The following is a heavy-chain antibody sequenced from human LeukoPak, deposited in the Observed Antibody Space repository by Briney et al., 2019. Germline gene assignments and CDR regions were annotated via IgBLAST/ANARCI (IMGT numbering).Heavy chain of an antibody. CDR2: ISWNSGSI. CDR3: AKDMGYSSGSGPFGFDY. V-gene: IGHV3-9*01. J-gene: IGHJ4*02. CDR1: GFTFDDYA. Sequence: GGSLRLSCAASGFTFDDYATHWVRQAPGKGLEWVSGISWNSGSIGYADSVKGRLTISRDNAKNSLYLQMNSLRAEDTALYYCAKDMGYSSGSGPFGFDYWGQGTLVTVSS. D-gene: IGHD6-19*01.